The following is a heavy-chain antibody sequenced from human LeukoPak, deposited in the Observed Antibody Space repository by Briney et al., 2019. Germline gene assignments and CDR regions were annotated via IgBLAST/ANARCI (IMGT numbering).Heavy chain of an antibody. Sequence: SETLSLTCTVSGGSISSYYWSWIRQPAGKGLEWIGRFYTSGSTNYNPSLKSRVTISVDTSKNQFSLKLSSVTAADTAVYYCARSCSSTICYTGAYYYYMDVWGKGTTVTVSS. J-gene: IGHJ6*03. CDR3: ARSCSSTICYTGAYYYYMDV. CDR2: FYTSGST. D-gene: IGHD2-2*02. CDR1: GGSISSYY. V-gene: IGHV4-4*07.